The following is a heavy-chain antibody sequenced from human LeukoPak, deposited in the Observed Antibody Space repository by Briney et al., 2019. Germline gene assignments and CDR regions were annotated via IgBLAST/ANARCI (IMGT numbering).Heavy chain of an antibody. Sequence: PGGSLRLSCAASGFTFSSYSMNWVRQAPGKGLEWVSSISSSSSYIYYADSVKGRFTISRDNAKNSLYLQMNSLRAEDTALYHCARVGSGSYYVFDYWGQGTLVTVSS. CDR2: ISSSSSYI. V-gene: IGHV3-21*04. J-gene: IGHJ4*02. D-gene: IGHD3-10*01. CDR3: ARVGSGSYYVFDY. CDR1: GFTFSSYS.